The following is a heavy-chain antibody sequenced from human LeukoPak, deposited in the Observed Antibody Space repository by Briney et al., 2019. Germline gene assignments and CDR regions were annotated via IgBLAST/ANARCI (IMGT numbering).Heavy chain of an antibody. CDR1: GGSISSGGYY. V-gene: IGHV4-31*03. Sequence: SETLSLTCTVSGGSISSGGYYWSWIRQHPGKGLEWIGYIYYSGSTYYNPSLKSRVTISVDTSKNQFSLKLSSVTAADTAVYYCAREGGSGSHYDYWGQGTLVTVSS. CDR2: IYYSGST. J-gene: IGHJ4*02. D-gene: IGHD1-26*01. CDR3: AREGGSGSHYDY.